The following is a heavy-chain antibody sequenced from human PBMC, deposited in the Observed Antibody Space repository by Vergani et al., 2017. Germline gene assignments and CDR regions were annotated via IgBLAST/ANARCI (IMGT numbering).Heavy chain of an antibody. CDR1: GFTFSSHA. CDR3: GRGSDNYN. V-gene: IGHV3-23*01. D-gene: IGHD5-24*01. Sequence: EVQLLQSEGAVVQPGGSLRLSCVASGFTFSSHAMSWVRQGHGQGLEWVSSIKNTVDSTQYADSVKGRFTISRDNSKNTLYLQMNSLRVEDTAVYYCGRGSDNYNWGQGTLVTVSS. J-gene: IGHJ4*02. CDR2: IKNTVDST.